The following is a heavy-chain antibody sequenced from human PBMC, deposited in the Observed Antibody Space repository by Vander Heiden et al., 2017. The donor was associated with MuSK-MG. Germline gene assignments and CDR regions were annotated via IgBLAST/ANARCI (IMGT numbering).Heavy chain of an antibody. CDR3: ARSGSSGYIDY. Sequence: QVQLQQPGPGLVRRSQLLSLTCATSGDSVHSNSAPWDWIRQSPSRGLEWLGRTYYRSKWYNGEAVSVKSRITINPDTSKNQFSLKLNYVTPEDTAFYYWARSGSSGYIDYWVQGTLVPVS. J-gene: IGHJ4*02. CDR1: GDSVHSNSAP. V-gene: IGHV6-1*01. CDR2: TYYRSKWYN. D-gene: IGHD3-22*01.